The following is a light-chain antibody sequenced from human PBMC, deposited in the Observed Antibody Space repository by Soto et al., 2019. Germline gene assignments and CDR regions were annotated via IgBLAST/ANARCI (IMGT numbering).Light chain of an antibody. CDR1: SSDVGGYNY. Sequence: SSLTKPSSVSGSPGQSITISCPGTSSDVGGYNYVSWYQQHPGKAPKLMIYDVSNRPSGVSNRFSGSKSGNTASLTISGLQAEDEADYYCSSYTSSSPYVFGTGTKVTVL. J-gene: IGLJ1*01. CDR2: DVS. CDR3: SSYTSSSPYV. V-gene: IGLV2-14*01.